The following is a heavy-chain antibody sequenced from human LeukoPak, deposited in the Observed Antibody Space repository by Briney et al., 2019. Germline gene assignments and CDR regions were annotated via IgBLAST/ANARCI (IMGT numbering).Heavy chain of an antibody. Sequence: GGSLRLSCAASGFTFSSYWMSWVRQAPGKGLEWVANIKPDGSEKYYVDSVKGRFTISRDNAKNSLYLQMNSLRAEDTAVYYCASNMRVGAFDIWGQGTMVTVSS. D-gene: IGHD2-15*01. CDR3: ASNMRVGAFDI. J-gene: IGHJ3*02. V-gene: IGHV3-7*01. CDR2: IKPDGSEK. CDR1: GFTFSSYW.